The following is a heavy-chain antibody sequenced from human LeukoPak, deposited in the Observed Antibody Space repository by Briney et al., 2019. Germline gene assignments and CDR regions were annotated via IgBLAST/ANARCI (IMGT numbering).Heavy chain of an antibody. D-gene: IGHD3-22*01. CDR2: IYYSGST. CDR3: ARVTGYVIEDYFDY. V-gene: IGHV4-61*01. J-gene: IGHJ4*02. CDR1: SGSISSSNYY. Sequence: SQTLSLTCTVSSGSISSSNYYWSWIRQPPGKGLEWIGYIYYSGSTNYNPSLKSRVTISVDTSKNQFSLKLRSVTAADTAVYYCARVTGYVIEDYFDYWGQGTLVTVSS.